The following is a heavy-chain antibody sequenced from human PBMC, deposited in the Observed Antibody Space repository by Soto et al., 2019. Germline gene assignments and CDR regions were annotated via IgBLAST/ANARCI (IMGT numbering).Heavy chain of an antibody. CDR2: IIPIVDIT. D-gene: IGHD1-20*01. J-gene: IGHJ5*02. CDR1: GDSFSSFT. CDR3: ARDRGSRYNWNDSPHWFDP. Sequence: SVKVSCKASGDSFSSFTIFWVRQAPGQGLEWTGRIIPIVDITDYAQKFQGRITITADKSRSAAHMELSRLTSEDTAVYYCARDRGSRYNWNDSPHWFDPWGQGTLVTVSS. V-gene: IGHV1-69*04.